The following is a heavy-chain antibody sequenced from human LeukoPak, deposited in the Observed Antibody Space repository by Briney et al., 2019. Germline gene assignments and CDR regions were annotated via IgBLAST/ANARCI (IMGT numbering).Heavy chain of an antibody. CDR3: ARVTYGAGTYGAFDY. J-gene: IGHJ4*02. D-gene: IGHD3-10*01. CDR1: GFTFSSYG. Sequence: GGTLRLSCAASGFTFSSYGMSWVRQAPGKGLEWVSAISGSGGSTYYADSVKGRFTISRDNSKNTLYLQMNSLRAEDTAVYYCARVTYGAGTYGAFDYWGQGTLVTVSS. V-gene: IGHV3-23*01. CDR2: ISGSGGST.